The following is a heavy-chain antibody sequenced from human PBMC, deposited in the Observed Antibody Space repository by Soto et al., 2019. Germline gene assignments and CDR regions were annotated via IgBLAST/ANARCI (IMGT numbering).Heavy chain of an antibody. V-gene: IGHV3-48*03. J-gene: IGHJ6*02. CDR1: GFTFSSYE. Sequence: PGGSLRLSCAASGFTFSSYEMNWVRQAPGKGLEWVSYISSSGSTIYYADSVKGRFTISRDNAKNSLYLQMNSLRAEDTAVYYCARPQEVAGYYGMDVWGQGTTVTVSS. CDR3: ARPQEVAGYYGMDV. D-gene: IGHD5-12*01. CDR2: ISSSGSTI.